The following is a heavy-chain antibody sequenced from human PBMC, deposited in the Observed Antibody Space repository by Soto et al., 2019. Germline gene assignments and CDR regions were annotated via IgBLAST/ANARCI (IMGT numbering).Heavy chain of an antibody. Sequence: EVQLLESGGGLVQPGGSLRLSCAASGFSFNSYAMSWVRQAPGKGLEWVSHIGGAGDSTYYADPVKGRFTISRDNSKKTVYLQMESLRAEDTAVYYCTGATYLDYWGQGTLVTVSS. CDR1: GFSFNSYA. V-gene: IGHV3-23*01. CDR2: IGGAGDST. CDR3: TGATYLDY. J-gene: IGHJ4*02.